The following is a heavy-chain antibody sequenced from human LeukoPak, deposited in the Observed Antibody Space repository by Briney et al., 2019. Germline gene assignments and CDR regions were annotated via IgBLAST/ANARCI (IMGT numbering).Heavy chain of an antibody. CDR1: GYSFTNCG. CDR2: ISAYNGNT. V-gene: IGHV1-18*01. CDR3: ARNCSGGSCYWWYFDY. J-gene: IGHJ4*02. D-gene: IGHD2-15*01. Sequence: GASVKVSCKASGYSFTNCGISWVRQAPGQGLEWMGWISAYNGNTNYAQKLQGRVTMTTDTSTSTAYMELRSLRSDDTAVYYCARNCSGGSCYWWYFDYWGQGTLVTVSS.